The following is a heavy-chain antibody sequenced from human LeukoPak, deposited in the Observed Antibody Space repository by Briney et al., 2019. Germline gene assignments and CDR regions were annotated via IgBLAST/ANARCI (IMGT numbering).Heavy chain of an antibody. CDR2: IYYSGAT. V-gene: IGHV4-59*01. CDR3: ARVTYYYDSSAYYGYYFDY. Sequence: SETLSLTCTVSGDSISSYYWSWIRQPPGKGLEWIGYIYYSGATNYNPSLESRVTISVDMSKNQFALKLRSVTAADTALYYCARVTYYYDSSAYYGYYFDYWGQGALVTVSS. D-gene: IGHD3-22*01. J-gene: IGHJ4*02. CDR1: GDSISSYY.